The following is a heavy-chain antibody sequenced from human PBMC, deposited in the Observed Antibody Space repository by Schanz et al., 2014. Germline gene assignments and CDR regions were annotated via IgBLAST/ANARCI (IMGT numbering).Heavy chain of an antibody. CDR2: IIPITGIT. Sequence: QVQLVQSGAEVKKPGSSVKVSCKASGETFRSYTINWVRHAPGQGLEWMGRIIPITGITNYAQKFQGRVTFTADKSTSTAFLEVNSLRSEDTAVYYCARTGYDPSLTHGGQGTLVTVSS. D-gene: IGHD5-12*01. V-gene: IGHV1-69*02. CDR1: GETFRSYT. J-gene: IGHJ4*02. CDR3: ARTGYDPSLTH.